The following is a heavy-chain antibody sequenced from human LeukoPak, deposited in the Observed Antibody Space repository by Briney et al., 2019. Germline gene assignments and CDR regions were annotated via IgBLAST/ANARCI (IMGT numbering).Heavy chain of an antibody. J-gene: IGHJ3*02. D-gene: IGHD5-18*01. V-gene: IGHV3-30*04. Sequence: GRSLRLSCAASGFTFSSYAMHWVRQAPGKGLEWVAVISYDGSNKYYADSVKGRFTISRDNSKNTLYLQMNSLRAEDTAVYYCAKDLGYSYGDAFDIWGQGTMVTVSS. CDR3: AKDLGYSYGDAFDI. CDR1: GFTFSSYA. CDR2: ISYDGSNK.